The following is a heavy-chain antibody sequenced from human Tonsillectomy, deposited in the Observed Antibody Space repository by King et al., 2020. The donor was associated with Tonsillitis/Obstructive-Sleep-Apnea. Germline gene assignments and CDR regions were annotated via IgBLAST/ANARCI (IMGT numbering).Heavy chain of an antibody. CDR2: IYPGDSDT. Sequence: VQLVQSGAEVKKPGASLKISCKGSGYSFTSYWIGWVRQMPGKGLEWMGIIYPGDSDTRYSPSFQGQVTISADKSISTAYLQWSSLKASDTAMYYCARRGDFWSGYHYPIDYWGQGTLVTVSS. J-gene: IGHJ4*02. CDR1: GYSFTSYW. V-gene: IGHV5-51*01. D-gene: IGHD3-3*01. CDR3: ARRGDFWSGYHYPIDY.